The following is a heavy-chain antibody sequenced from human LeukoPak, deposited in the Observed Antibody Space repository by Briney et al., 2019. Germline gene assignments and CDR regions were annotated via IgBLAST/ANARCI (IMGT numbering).Heavy chain of an antibody. Sequence: SQTLSLTCAISGDSVSSNSVTWNWIRQSPSRGLEWQGRTYYRSTWYNDYAVSVRGRITVNPDTSKNQFSLHLNSVTPEDTAVYHCARRLTQYDCFDPRGQGILVTVSS. CDR3: ARRLTQYDCFDP. CDR1: GDSVSSNSVT. D-gene: IGHD2-2*01. J-gene: IGHJ5*02. CDR2: TYYRSTWYN. V-gene: IGHV6-1*01.